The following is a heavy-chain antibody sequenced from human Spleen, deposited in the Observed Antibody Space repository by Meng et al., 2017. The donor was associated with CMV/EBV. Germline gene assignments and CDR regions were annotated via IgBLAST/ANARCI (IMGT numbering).Heavy chain of an antibody. CDR2: IIPIFGTA. V-gene: IGHV1-69*05. J-gene: IGHJ6*02. Sequence: SVKVSCKASGGTLNDHAISWVRQAPGQGLEWMGGIIPIFGTANYAQKCQGRVTITTDESTSTAYMELSSLRSEDTAVYYCTRFGYSGYVGYYYGMDVWGQGTTVTVSS. D-gene: IGHD5-12*01. CDR1: GGTLNDHA. CDR3: TRFGYSGYVGYYYGMDV.